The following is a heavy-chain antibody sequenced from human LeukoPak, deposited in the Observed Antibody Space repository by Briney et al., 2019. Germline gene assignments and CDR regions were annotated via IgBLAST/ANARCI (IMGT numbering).Heavy chain of an antibody. J-gene: IGHJ4*02. V-gene: IGHV4-34*01. CDR2: INHSGST. CDR3: ARGPGLLWFRELFHHFDY. CDR1: GGSFSGYY. Sequence: PSETLSLTCGVYGGSFSGYYWSWIRQPPGKGLEWIGEINHSGSTNYNPSLKSRVTISVDTSKNQFSLKLSSVTAADTAVYYCARGPGLLWFRELFHHFDYWGQGTLVTVSS. D-gene: IGHD3-10*01.